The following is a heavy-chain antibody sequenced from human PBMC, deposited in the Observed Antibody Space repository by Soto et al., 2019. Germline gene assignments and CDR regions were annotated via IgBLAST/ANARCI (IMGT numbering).Heavy chain of an antibody. V-gene: IGHV1-46*01. J-gene: IGHJ6*02. CDR3: ARDSLDFGVRGVNHYYYYGMDV. CDR1: GYTFTSYY. D-gene: IGHD3-10*01. Sequence: QVQLVQSGAEVKKPGASVKVSCKASGYTFTSYYMHWVRQAPGQGLEWMGIINSSGGSTSYAQKFQGRVTMTRDTSTSTVYMELSSLRSEDTAVYYCARDSLDFGVRGVNHYYYYGMDVWGQGTKVTVSS. CDR2: INSSGGST.